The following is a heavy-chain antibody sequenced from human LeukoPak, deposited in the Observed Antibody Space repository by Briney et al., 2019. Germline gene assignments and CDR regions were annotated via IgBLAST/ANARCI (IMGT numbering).Heavy chain of an antibody. Sequence: ASVKVSCKASGYTFTGYYMHWVRQAPGQGLEWMGRINPNSGGTNYAQKFQGRVTMTRDTSISTAYMELSRLRSDDTAVYYCAREGPSLYYDFWSGYYHWFDPWGQGTLVTVSS. J-gene: IGHJ5*02. D-gene: IGHD3-3*01. CDR1: GYTFTGYY. CDR2: INPNSGGT. CDR3: AREGPSLYYDFWSGYYHWFDP. V-gene: IGHV1-2*06.